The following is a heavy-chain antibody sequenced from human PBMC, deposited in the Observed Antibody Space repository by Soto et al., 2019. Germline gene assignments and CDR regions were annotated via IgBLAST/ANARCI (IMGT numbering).Heavy chain of an antibody. J-gene: IGHJ1*01. CDR1: GFTFSSYA. Sequence: GGSLRLSCAASGFTFSSYAMSWVRQAPGKGLEWVSAISGSGGSTYYGDSVKGRFTISRDNSKNTLYLQMNSLRAEDTAVYYCAKDKHYYGSGSYYNPRGQGTLVTVSS. CDR3: AKDKHYYGSGSYYNP. D-gene: IGHD3-10*01. CDR2: ISGSGGST. V-gene: IGHV3-23*01.